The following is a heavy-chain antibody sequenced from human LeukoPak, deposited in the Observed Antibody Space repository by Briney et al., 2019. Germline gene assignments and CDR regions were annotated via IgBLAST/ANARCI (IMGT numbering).Heavy chain of an antibody. CDR1: GFTFSNYA. CDR2: LNYSGTSP. Sequence: SGGSLRLSCAASGFTFSNYAMTWVRQAPGKGLEWVSGLNYSGTSPYYADSVKGRFSVSRDNSKNTLYLQMDSLRVEDTAVYFCAKGPGGSGSSSPYFDSWGQGSLVTVSS. V-gene: IGHV3-23*01. J-gene: IGHJ4*02. D-gene: IGHD6-13*01. CDR3: AKGPGGSGSSSPYFDS.